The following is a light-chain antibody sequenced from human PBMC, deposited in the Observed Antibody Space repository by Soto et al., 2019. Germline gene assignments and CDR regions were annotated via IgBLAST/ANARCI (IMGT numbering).Light chain of an antibody. V-gene: IGLV1-44*01. J-gene: IGLJ2*01. Sequence: QSVLTQPPSASGTPGQRVTISCSGSSSNIGSNAVYWYQQLPGMAPTLLIYSNNQRPSGVPDRFSGSKSGTSASLAISGLQSEDEADYYCAAWDVSLNDVVFGGGTQLTVL. CDR1: SSNIGSNA. CDR3: AAWDVSLNDVV. CDR2: SNN.